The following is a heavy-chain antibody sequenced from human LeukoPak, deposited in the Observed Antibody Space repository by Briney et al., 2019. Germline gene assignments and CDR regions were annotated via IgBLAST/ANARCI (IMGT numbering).Heavy chain of an antibody. D-gene: IGHD6-13*01. V-gene: IGHV3-9*01. Sequence: GRSLRLSCAASGFTFDDYAMHWVRQAPGKGLEWVSGISWNSGSIGYADSVKGRFTISRDNAKNSLYLQMSSLRAEDTALYYCAKGRPLYSSSWSTVGPFDYWGQGTLVTVSS. J-gene: IGHJ4*02. CDR3: AKGRPLYSSSWSTVGPFDY. CDR1: GFTFDDYA. CDR2: ISWNSGSI.